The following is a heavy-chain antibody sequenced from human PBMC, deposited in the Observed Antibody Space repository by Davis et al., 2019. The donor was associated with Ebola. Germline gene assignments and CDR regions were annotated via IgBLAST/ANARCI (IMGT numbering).Heavy chain of an antibody. Sequence: SVKVSCKASGGTFSNYAISWVRQAPGQGLEWMGGITPMFGTANYAQRFQGRVTITADEFTSTAYMELSSLRSEDTAVYYCARGYGGNFYYYYGMDVWGRGTTVTVFS. J-gene: IGHJ6*04. CDR1: GGTFSNYA. CDR2: ITPMFGTA. V-gene: IGHV1-69*13. CDR3: ARGYGGNFYYYYGMDV. D-gene: IGHD4-23*01.